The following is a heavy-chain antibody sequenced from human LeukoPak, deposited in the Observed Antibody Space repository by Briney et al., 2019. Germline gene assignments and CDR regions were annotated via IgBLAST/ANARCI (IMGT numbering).Heavy chain of an antibody. J-gene: IGHJ4*02. CDR1: GGSISSYY. CDR3: ARLNLGYCSSTSCYRNFDY. V-gene: IGHV4-59*01. CDR2: IYYSGST. Sequence: PETLSLTCTVSGGSISSYYWSWIRQPPGKGLEWIGYIYYSGSTNYNPSLKSRVTISVDTSKNQFSLKLGSVTAADTAVYYCARLNLGYCSSTSCYRNFDYWGQGTLVTVSS. D-gene: IGHD2-2*02.